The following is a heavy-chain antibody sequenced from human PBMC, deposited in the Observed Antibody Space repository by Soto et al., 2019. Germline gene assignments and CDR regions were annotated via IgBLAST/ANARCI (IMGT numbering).Heavy chain of an antibody. CDR2: INPNSGGT. D-gene: IGHD6-13*01. CDR3: ARDKSRTGYSSSWYYYYYGMDV. V-gene: IGHV1-2*04. Sequence: ASVKVSCKASGYTFTGYYMHWVRQAPGQGLEWMGWINPNSGGTNYAQKFQGWVTMTRDTSISTAYMELSRLRSDDTAVYYCARDKSRTGYSSSWYYYYYGMDVGGQGTTVTVSS. CDR1: GYTFTGYY. J-gene: IGHJ6*02.